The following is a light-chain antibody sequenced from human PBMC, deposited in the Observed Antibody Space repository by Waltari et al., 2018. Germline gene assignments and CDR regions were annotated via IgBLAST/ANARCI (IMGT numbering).Light chain of an antibody. CDR1: QGISTY. Sequence: IQLTQSPSSLSASVGDRVTITCRSSQGISTYLAWYQQKPGEAPKLLIYAASTLQSGVPSRFSGSGSGTDFTLTISSLQPEDFAVYFCQQRSNWPVTFGQGTRVEIK. CDR3: QQRSNWPVT. CDR2: AAS. V-gene: IGKV1-9*01. J-gene: IGKJ1*01.